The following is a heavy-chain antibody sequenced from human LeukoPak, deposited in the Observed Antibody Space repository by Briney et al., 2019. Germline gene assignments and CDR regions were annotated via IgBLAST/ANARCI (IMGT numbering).Heavy chain of an antibody. J-gene: IGHJ4*02. Sequence: ASVKVSCKASGYTFTSYYTHWVRQAPGQGLEWMGIINPSGGSTSYAQKFQGRVTMTRDTSTSTVYMELSSLRSEDTAVYYCARVSPTDPHFDYWGQGTLVTVSS. CDR2: INPSGGST. CDR3: ARVSPTDPHFDY. CDR1: GYTFTSYY. V-gene: IGHV1-46*01.